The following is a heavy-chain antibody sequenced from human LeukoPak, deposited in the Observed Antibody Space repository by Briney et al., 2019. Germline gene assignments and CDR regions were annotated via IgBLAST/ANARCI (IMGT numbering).Heavy chain of an antibody. Sequence: SETLSLTCAVYGGSFSGYYWSWIRQPPGKGLEWIGEINHSGSANYNPSLKSRVTISVDTSKNQFSLKLSSVTAADTAVYYCARGCYDSSGYYYFDYWGQGTLVTVSS. CDR1: GGSFSGYY. CDR3: ARGCYDSSGYYYFDY. CDR2: INHSGSA. V-gene: IGHV4-34*01. D-gene: IGHD3-22*01. J-gene: IGHJ4*02.